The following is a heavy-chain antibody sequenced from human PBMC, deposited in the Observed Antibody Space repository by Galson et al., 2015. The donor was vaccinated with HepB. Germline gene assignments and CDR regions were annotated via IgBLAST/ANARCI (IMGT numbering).Heavy chain of an antibody. J-gene: IGHJ4*02. CDR1: GFTFSSYS. D-gene: IGHD2-2*01. Sequence: SLRLSCAASGFTFSSYSMNWVRQAPGKGLEWVSSISSSSSYIYYADSVKGRFTISRDNAKNSLYLQMNSLRAEDTAVYYCARDGAVVDCSSTSCSHQYYFDYWGQGTLVTVSS. V-gene: IGHV3-21*01. CDR2: ISSSSSYI. CDR3: ARDGAVVDCSSTSCSHQYYFDY.